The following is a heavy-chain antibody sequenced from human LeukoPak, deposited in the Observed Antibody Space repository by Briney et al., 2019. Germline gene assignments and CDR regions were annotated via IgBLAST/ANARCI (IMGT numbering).Heavy chain of an antibody. CDR1: GYTFSIHG. D-gene: IGHD2-2*01. Sequence: ASVKVSCKTSGYTFSIHGISWVRQAPGQGLEWMGWISGHNGNTKYAQKFQGRITLTTDTSTRTAYMELRSLTSDDTAVYYCARDRPLAPAAGDIWGQGIKVAVSS. J-gene: IGHJ3*02. V-gene: IGHV1-18*01. CDR2: ISGHNGNT. CDR3: ARDRPLAPAAGDI.